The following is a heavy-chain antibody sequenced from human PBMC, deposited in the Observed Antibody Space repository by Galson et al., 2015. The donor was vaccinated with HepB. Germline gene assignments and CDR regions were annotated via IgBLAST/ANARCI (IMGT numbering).Heavy chain of an antibody. CDR2: ISGSGGST. V-gene: IGHV3-23*01. CDR1: GFTFSSYA. CDR3: AKRVYSYGRGGAFDI. D-gene: IGHD5-18*01. Sequence: SLRLSCAASGFTFSSYAMSWVRQAPGKGLERVSAISGSGGSTYYADSVKGRFTISRDNSKNTLYLQMNSLRAEDTAVYYCAKRVYSYGRGGAFDIWGQGTMVTVSS. J-gene: IGHJ3*02.